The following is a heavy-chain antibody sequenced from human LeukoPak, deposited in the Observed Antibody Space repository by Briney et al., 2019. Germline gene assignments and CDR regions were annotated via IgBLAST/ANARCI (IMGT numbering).Heavy chain of an antibody. Sequence: ASVKVSCKASGYTFTGYYMHWVRQAPGQGREWMGCINPNSGGTNYAQKFQGRVTMTRDMSISTAYMELSRLRSDDTAVYYCARPMVRGVALRGFDYWGQGTLVTVSS. CDR2: INPNSGGT. D-gene: IGHD3-10*01. CDR1: GYTFTGYY. J-gene: IGHJ4*02. CDR3: ARPMVRGVALRGFDY. V-gene: IGHV1-2*02.